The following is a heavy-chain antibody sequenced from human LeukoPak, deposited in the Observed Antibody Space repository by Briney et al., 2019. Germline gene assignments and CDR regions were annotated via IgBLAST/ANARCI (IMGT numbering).Heavy chain of an antibody. D-gene: IGHD3-22*01. CDR2: ISGSGGST. J-gene: IGHJ4*02. Sequence: GGSLRLSCAASGFTFSSYAMSWVRQAPGKGLEWVSAISGSGGSTYYADSVKGRFTISRDSSKNTLYLQMNSLRAEDTAVYYCAKDGRNYYDSSGYLDYWGQGSLVTVSS. CDR1: GFTFSSYA. CDR3: AKDGRNYYDSSGYLDY. V-gene: IGHV3-23*01.